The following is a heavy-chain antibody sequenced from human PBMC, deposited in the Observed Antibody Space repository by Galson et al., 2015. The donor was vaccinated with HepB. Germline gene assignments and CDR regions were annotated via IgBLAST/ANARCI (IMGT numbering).Heavy chain of an antibody. J-gene: IGHJ6*02. V-gene: IGHV1-69*10. CDR3: ATTVVGATNFFDYYYGMDV. D-gene: IGHD1-26*01. CDR1: GGTFSSYA. CDR2: IIPIFGIA. Sequence: SVKVSCKASGGTFSSYAISWVRQAPGQGLEWMGGIIPIFGIANYAQKFQGRVTITADKSTSTAYMELSSLRSEDTAVYYCATTVVGATNFFDYYYGMDVWGQGTTVTVSS.